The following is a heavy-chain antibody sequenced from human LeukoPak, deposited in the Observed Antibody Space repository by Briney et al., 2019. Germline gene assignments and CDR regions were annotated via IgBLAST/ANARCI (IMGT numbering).Heavy chain of an antibody. CDR2: INSDGSNT. Sequence: GGSLRLSCAASGFTFSNYWMHWVRQGPGKGLVWVSRINSDGSNTAYADSVKGRFTISRDNSKNTLHLQMNSLRAEDTAVYYCAKEAPPEFIVYIDYWGQGTLVTVSS. CDR3: AKEAPPEFIVYIDY. D-gene: IGHD2-15*01. V-gene: IGHV3-74*01. CDR1: GFTFSNYW. J-gene: IGHJ4*02.